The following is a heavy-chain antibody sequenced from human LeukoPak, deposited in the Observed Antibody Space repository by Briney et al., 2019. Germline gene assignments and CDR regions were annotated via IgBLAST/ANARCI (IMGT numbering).Heavy chain of an antibody. CDR1: GGTFSSYA. V-gene: IGHV1-69*04. CDR3: ARGGYYYDSSGYFDY. J-gene: IGHJ4*02. Sequence: ASVKVSCKASGGTFSSYAISWVRQAPGQGREWMGRIIPILGIANYAQKFQGRLTITADKSTSTAYMELSSLRSEDTAVYYCARGGYYYDSSGYFDYWGQGTLVTVSS. CDR2: IIPILGIA. D-gene: IGHD3-22*01.